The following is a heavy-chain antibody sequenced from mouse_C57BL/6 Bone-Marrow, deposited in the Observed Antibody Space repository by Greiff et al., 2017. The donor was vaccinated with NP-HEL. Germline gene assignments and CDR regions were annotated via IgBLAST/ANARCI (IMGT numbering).Heavy chain of an antibody. V-gene: IGHV1-63*01. J-gene: IGHJ4*01. Sequence: QVQLQPSGAELVRPGTSVKMSCKASGYPFTNYWIGWAKQRPGHGLEWIGDIYPGGGYTNYNEKFKGKATLTADKSSSTASMQFRILRSNDSAIYYCARRRYYAYAMDYWGQGTSVTVSS. CDR3: ARRRYYAYAMDY. CDR1: GYPFTNYW. D-gene: IGHD1-1*01. CDR2: IYPGGGYT.